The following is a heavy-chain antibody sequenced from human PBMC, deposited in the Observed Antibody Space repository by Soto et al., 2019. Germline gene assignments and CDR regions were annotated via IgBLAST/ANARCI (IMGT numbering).Heavy chain of an antibody. Sequence: ASVKVYCKASGGTFSSYAISWVRQAPGQGLEWMGGIIPIFGTANYAQKFQGRVTITADESTSTAYMELSSLRSEDTAVYYCAIDRRAAPGGMDYRGQGTLVTVS. J-gene: IGHJ4*02. CDR3: AIDRRAAPGGMDY. CDR2: IIPIFGTA. D-gene: IGHD6-13*01. V-gene: IGHV1-69*13. CDR1: GGTFSSYA.